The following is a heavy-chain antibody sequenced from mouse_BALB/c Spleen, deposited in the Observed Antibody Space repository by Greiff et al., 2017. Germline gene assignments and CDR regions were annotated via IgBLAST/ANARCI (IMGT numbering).Heavy chain of an antibody. Sequence: VQLQQSGAELVKPGASVKLSCTASGFNIKDTYMHWVKQRPEQGLEWIGRIDPANGNTKYDPKFQGKATITADTSSTTAYLQLSSLTSEDTAVYYCANGYDRHGYWGQGTLVTVSA. J-gene: IGHJ3*02. D-gene: IGHD2-2*01. V-gene: IGHV14-3*02. CDR3: ANGYDRHGY. CDR2: IDPANGNT. CDR1: GFNIKDTY.